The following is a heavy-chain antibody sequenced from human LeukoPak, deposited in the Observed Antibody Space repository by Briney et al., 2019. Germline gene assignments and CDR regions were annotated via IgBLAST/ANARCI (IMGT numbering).Heavy chain of an antibody. V-gene: IGHV4-4*07. CDR2: IYTSGST. Sequence: SETLSLTCTVSGGSISSYYWSWIRQPAGKGLEWIGRIYTSGSTNCNPSLKSRVTMSVDTSKNQFSLKLSSVTAADTAVYYCAGTPEDEWLASSFDYWGQGTLVTVSS. CDR3: AGTPEDEWLASSFDY. J-gene: IGHJ4*02. D-gene: IGHD6-19*01. CDR1: GGSISSYY.